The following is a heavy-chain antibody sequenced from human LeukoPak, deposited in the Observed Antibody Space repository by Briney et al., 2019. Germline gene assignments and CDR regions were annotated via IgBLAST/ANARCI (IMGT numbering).Heavy chain of an antibody. CDR1: GFSLSTTGEA. CDR2: FYWDADT. CDR3: ARGNQLVAATEVFDT. D-gene: IGHD2-15*01. V-gene: IGHV2-5*02. J-gene: IGHJ3*02. Sequence: SGPTLMKPSQTLTLTCSFSGFSLSTTGEAVAWIRQPPGKALEWLALFYWDADTRYRPSLRSRVTLPKDSSKQEVVFIMPNMDPVDTATNYCARGNQLVAATEVFDTWGRGTLVTVS.